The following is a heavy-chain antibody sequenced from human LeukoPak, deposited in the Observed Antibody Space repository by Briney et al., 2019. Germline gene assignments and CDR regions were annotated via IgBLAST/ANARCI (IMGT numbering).Heavy chain of an antibody. CDR1: GYTFTSYG. V-gene: IGHV1-18*04. J-gene: IGHJ4*02. CDR3: ARDSTGRSYGEIDY. Sequence: ASAKVSCKASGYTFTSYGISWVRQAPGQGLEWMGWISAYNGNTNYAQKLQGRVTMTTDTSTSTAYMELRSLRSDDTAVYYCARDSTGRSYGEIDYWGQGTLVTVSS. D-gene: IGHD5-18*01. CDR2: ISAYNGNT.